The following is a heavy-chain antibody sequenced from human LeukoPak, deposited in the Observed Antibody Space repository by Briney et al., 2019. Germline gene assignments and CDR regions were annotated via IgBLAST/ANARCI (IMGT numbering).Heavy chain of an antibody. CDR2: ISYDGSNT. J-gene: IGHJ4*02. CDR3: AKEEAGYCSGGSCYSFNY. CDR1: GFTFRSYG. V-gene: IGHV3-30*18. Sequence: GGSLRLSCVASGFTFRSYGMHWVRQAPGKGLEWVAFISYDGSNTYYADSVKGRFTISRDNSKNTLYLQMNSLRAEDTAVYYCAKEEAGYCSGGSCYSFNYWGQGTLVTVSS. D-gene: IGHD2-15*01.